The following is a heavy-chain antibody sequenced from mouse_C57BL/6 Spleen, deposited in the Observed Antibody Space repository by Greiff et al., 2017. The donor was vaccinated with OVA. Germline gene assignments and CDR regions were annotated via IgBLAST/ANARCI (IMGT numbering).Heavy chain of an antibody. CDR2: IYPGDGDT. V-gene: IGHV1-80*01. Sequence: QVQLKQSGAELVKPGASVKISCKASGYAFSSYWMNWVTQRPGKGLEWIGQIYPGDGDTNYNGRFKGKATLTADKSSSTAYMQLSSRTSEDSAVYFCDQNYYGSSYAMDYWGQGTSVTVSS. CDR3: DQNYYGSSYAMDY. D-gene: IGHD1-1*01. J-gene: IGHJ4*01. CDR1: GYAFSSYW.